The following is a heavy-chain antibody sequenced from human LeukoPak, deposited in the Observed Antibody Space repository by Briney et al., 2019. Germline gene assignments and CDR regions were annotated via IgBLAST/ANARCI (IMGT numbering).Heavy chain of an antibody. D-gene: IGHD3-9*01. J-gene: IGHJ4*02. CDR2: VHSSGST. V-gene: IGHV4-59*01. CDR3: ARLPPGNYDIFTGDPKFVFEY. Sequence: SETLSLTCTVSGGSISSFFWSWIRQPPGKGLEWIGYVHSSGSTKYNPSLKSRLIISVDMSKNQFSLKLRSVRVADPAVYYCARLPPGNYDIFTGDPKFVFEYGGQGARVTIPS. CDR1: GGSISSFF.